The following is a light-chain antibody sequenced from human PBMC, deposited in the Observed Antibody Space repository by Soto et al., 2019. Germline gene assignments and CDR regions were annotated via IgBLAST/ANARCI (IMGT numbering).Light chain of an antibody. J-gene: IGKJ4*01. CDR1: QGIRTE. CDR3: LQDYNYPRT. V-gene: IGKV1-6*01. CDR2: SAS. Sequence: AIQMTQSPSSLSASVGDRVTITCRASQGIRTELSWYQQKPGKAPNLLIYSASTVQTGVPSRFSGSGSGTDFTLTISSLQTEDFATYYCLQDYNYPRTFGGGTKVEIK.